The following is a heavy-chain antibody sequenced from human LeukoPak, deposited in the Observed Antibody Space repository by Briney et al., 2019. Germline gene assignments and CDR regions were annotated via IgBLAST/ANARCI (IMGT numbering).Heavy chain of an antibody. V-gene: IGHV3-30*02. J-gene: IGHJ4*02. Sequence: GRSLRLSCAGSGFTFSSYGMHWVRQAPGKGLEWVAFIRYDGSNKYYADSVKGRFTISRDNSKNTLYLQMNSLRAEDTAVYYCAKDQSAGVLWFGELFDYWGQGTLVTVSS. CDR2: IRYDGSNK. CDR3: AKDQSAGVLWFGELFDY. CDR1: GFTFSSYG. D-gene: IGHD3-10*01.